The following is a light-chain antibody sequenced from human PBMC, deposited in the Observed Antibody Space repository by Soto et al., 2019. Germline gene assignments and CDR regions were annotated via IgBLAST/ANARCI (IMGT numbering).Light chain of an antibody. J-gene: IGKJ5*01. V-gene: IGKV1-39*01. CDR1: QAISNY. CDR3: QQSHATHLK. Sequence: DIQMTQSPSFLPASVGDRVTITCRASQAISNYLNWYQQKPGKAPNLLIFGAKTLQSGVPSRFSGSGYGTDFTLTITTLKPEDVGIYYCQQSHATHLKIGQGPRLEI. CDR2: GAK.